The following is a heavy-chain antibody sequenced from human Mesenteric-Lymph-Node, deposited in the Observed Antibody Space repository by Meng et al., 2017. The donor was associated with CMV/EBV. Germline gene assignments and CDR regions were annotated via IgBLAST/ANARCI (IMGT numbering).Heavy chain of an antibody. V-gene: IGHV3-23*03. J-gene: IGHJ2*01. CDR2: IYSGDSTT. Sequence: GSLRLSCTASGFTFSNYAMSWVRQAPGKGLEWVSLIYSGDSTTYYADSVKGRFTISRDNSKDTLYLHMNSLRAEDTAVYYCAKDFQSPDWTYWFFDLWGRGTLVTVSS. D-gene: IGHD1-1*01. CDR1: GFTFSNYA. CDR3: AKDFQSPDWTYWFFDL.